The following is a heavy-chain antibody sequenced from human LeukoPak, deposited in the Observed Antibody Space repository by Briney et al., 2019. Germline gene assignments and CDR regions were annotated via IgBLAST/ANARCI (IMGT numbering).Heavy chain of an antibody. CDR3: ALGQRGGSYYVSDY. J-gene: IGHJ4*02. CDR2: ISSSSSYI. V-gene: IGHV3-21*01. D-gene: IGHD1-26*01. CDR1: GFTFSSYS. Sequence: PGGSLRLSCAASGFTFSSYSMNWVRQAPGKGLEWVSSISSSSSYIYYADSVKGRFTISRDNAKNSLYLQMNSLRAEDTAVYYCALGQRGGSYYVSDYWGQGTLVTVSS.